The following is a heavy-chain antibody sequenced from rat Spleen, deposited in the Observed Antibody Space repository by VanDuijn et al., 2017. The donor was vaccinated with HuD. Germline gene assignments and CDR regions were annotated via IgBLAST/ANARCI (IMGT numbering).Heavy chain of an antibody. V-gene: IGHV5-31*01. D-gene: IGHD1-10*01. J-gene: IGHJ2*01. CDR1: GFTFNYYW. Sequence: EVQLVESGGGLVQPGRSMKLSCAASGFTFNYYWMTWIRQAPGKGLEWVASITNTGGTPYYVGSVKGRFPISRDNANSTLYLQMNSLRTEDTATYYCTRGGNYDFDYWGQGVMVTVSS. CDR2: ITNTGGTP. CDR3: TRGGNYDFDY.